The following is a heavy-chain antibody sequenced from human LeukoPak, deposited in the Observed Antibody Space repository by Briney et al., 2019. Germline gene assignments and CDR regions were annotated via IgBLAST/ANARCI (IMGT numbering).Heavy chain of an antibody. CDR1: GITVNNNY. D-gene: IGHD4-23*01. CDR2: IHNTVRI. Sequence: HPRGSLRLSCAVSGITVNNNYVNWVRQATGRGQEWVSVIHNTVRIHYADSVNGRFTISSDTSKNTVYLQMNGLRAEDTAVYYCILTTVATSIEYWGPGTLVTVSP. CDR3: ILTTVATSIEY. V-gene: IGHV3-53*01. J-gene: IGHJ4*02.